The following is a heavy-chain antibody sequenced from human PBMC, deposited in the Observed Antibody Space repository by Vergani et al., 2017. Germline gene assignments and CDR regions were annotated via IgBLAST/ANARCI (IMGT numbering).Heavy chain of an antibody. CDR1: GFTFDDYA. J-gene: IGHJ4*02. CDR2: ISWNSGSI. CDR3: AKSSYGYFDY. V-gene: IGHV3-9*01. D-gene: IGHD5-18*01. Sequence: VQLVESGGGVVQPGGSLRLSCAASGFTFDDYAMHWVRQAPGKGLEWVSGISWNSGSIGYADSVKGRFTISRDNAKNSLYLQMNSLRAEDTALYYCAKSSYGYFDYWGQGTLVTVSS.